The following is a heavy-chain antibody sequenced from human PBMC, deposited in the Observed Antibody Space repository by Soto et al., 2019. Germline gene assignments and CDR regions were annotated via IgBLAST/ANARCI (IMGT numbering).Heavy chain of an antibody. V-gene: IGHV4-34*01. J-gene: IGHJ3*01. CDR3: VSTGPTYGFDV. Sequence: QVQLQQWGAGLLKPSETLSLTCAVYGGSFSGYYWSWIRQPPGKGLEWIGEVNHSGSTTYNSSLNNRLTIPVDTASHRFSLRLTSATAADTAVYFCVSTGPTYGFDVWGQGTLVNVSS. D-gene: IGHD2-8*02. CDR1: GGSFSGYY. CDR2: VNHSGST.